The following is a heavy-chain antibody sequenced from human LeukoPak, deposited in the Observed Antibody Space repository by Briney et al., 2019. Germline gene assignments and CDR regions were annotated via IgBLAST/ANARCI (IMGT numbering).Heavy chain of an antibody. D-gene: IGHD3-3*01. CDR1: GYTFTGYY. CDR3: ARDGIQAYYDFWSGYRNPEYFQH. Sequence: HEASVKVSCKASGYTFTGYYMHWVRQAPGQGLEWMGWINPNSGGTNYAQKFQGRVTMTRDTSISTAYMELSRLRSDDTAVYYCARDGIQAYYDFWSGYRNPEYFQHWGQGTLVTVSS. CDR2: INPNSGGT. V-gene: IGHV1-2*02. J-gene: IGHJ1*01.